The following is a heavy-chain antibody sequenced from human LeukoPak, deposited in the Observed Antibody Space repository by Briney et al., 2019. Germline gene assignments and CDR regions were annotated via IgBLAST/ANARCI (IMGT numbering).Heavy chain of an antibody. CDR1: GFTFSSYG. CDR2: IWYDGSNK. Sequence: PGGSLRLSCAASGFTFSSYGMNWVRQAPGKGLEWVAVIWYDGSNKYYGDSVKGRFTISRDNSKKTLYLQMNSLRVEDTAVYYCARGDGYNAAEYLQHWGQGTLVTVS. D-gene: IGHD5-24*01. CDR3: ARGDGYNAAEYLQH. J-gene: IGHJ1*01. V-gene: IGHV3-33*01.